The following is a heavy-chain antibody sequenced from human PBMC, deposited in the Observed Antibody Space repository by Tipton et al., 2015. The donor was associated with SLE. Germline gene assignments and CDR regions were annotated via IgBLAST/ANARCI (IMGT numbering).Heavy chain of an antibody. CDR2: ISAYNGNT. CDR1: GYTFTSYG. D-gene: IGHD7-27*01. V-gene: IGHV1-18*01. J-gene: IGHJ4*02. Sequence: QVQLVQSGAEVKKPGASVKVSCKASGYTFTSYGISWVRQAPGQGLEWMGWISAYNGNTNYAQKLQDRVTMTTDTSTSTAYMELRSLRSDDTAVYYCASVLTLGTSLLTFDYWGQGTLVTVSS. CDR3: ASVLTLGTSLLTFDY.